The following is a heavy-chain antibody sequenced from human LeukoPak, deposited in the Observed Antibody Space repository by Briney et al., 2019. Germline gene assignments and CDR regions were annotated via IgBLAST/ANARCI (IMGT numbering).Heavy chain of an antibody. Sequence: GRSPRLSCAASGFTFDDYAMHWVRQAPRKGLEWVSGISWNSGSIGYADSVKGRFTISRDNAKNSLYLQMNSLRAEDTAVYYCARGHYYGSVTYDYYFGYWGQGTLVTVSS. CDR1: GFTFDDYA. J-gene: IGHJ4*02. CDR3: ARGHYYGSVTYDYYFGY. CDR2: ISWNSGSI. D-gene: IGHD3-10*01. V-gene: IGHV3-9*01.